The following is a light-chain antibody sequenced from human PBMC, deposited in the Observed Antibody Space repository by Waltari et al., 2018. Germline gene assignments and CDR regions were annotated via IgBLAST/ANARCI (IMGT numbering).Light chain of an antibody. Sequence: NFLLTHPHPVSDSPGNTVTTSCTRNRGIVASNYVHWYQQRPGSAPTTVIYADNQRPSGVPDRFSGSIDSSSNSASPTISGLKTEDEADYYCQSYDSSNWVFGGGTKLTVL. CDR3: QSYDSSNWV. CDR2: ADN. CDR1: RGIVASNY. J-gene: IGLJ3*02. V-gene: IGLV6-57*03.